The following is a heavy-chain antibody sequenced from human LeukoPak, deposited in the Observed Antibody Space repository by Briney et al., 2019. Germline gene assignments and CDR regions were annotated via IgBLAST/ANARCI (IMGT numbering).Heavy chain of an antibody. D-gene: IGHD6-13*01. Sequence: GGSLRLSCAASGFTLSNYWMHWVRQAPGKGLERLSYISSSGTAIYYADSVKGRFTISRDKGKNSLYLQMNSLRPEDTAVYYCAREQYSSTPHIDGFDVWGQGTTVTVSS. CDR2: ISSSGTAI. J-gene: IGHJ6*02. CDR3: AREQYSSTPHIDGFDV. V-gene: IGHV3-48*01. CDR1: GFTLSNYW.